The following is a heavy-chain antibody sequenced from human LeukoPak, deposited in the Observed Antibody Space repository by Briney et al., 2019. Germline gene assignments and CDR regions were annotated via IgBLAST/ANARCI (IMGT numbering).Heavy chain of an antibody. V-gene: IGHV4-34*01. D-gene: IGHD6-13*01. CDR3: ARVAAAGNEADY. CDR1: GGSFSGYY. CDR2: INHSGST. Sequence: SETLSLTCAVYGGSFSGYYWSWIRQPPGKGLEWIGEINHSGSTNYNPSLKSRVTISVDTSKNQSSLKLSSVTAADTAVYYCARVAAAGNEADYWGQGTLVTVSS. J-gene: IGHJ4*02.